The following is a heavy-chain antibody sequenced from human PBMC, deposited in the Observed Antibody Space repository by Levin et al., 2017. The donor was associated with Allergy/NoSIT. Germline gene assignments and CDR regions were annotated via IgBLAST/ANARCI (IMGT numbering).Heavy chain of an antibody. V-gene: IGHV3-64D*06. Sequence: SCSASGFTFSSYAMHLVRQAPGTGLEYVSAISSNGGSTYYADSVKGRFTISRDNSKNTLYLQMSSLRAEDTAVYYCVNSPSPDIVVVAASSWGQGTLVTVSS. D-gene: IGHD2-15*01. CDR2: ISSNGGST. J-gene: IGHJ5*02. CDR1: GFTFSSYA. CDR3: VNSPSPDIVVVAASS.